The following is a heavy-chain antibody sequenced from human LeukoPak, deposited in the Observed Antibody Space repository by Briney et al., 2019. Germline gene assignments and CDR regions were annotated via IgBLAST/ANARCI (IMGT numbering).Heavy chain of an antibody. J-gene: IGHJ5*02. CDR1: GFTFSSYS. D-gene: IGHD3-3*01. V-gene: IGHV3-21*01. CDR3: ARDSYDFWSGYYNWFDP. Sequence: GGSLRLSCAASGFTFSSYSMNWVRQAPGKGLEWVSSISSSSSHIYYADSVKGRFTISRDNAKNSLYLQMNSLRAEDTAVYYCARDSYDFWSGYYNWFDPWGQGTLVTVSS. CDR2: ISSSSSHI.